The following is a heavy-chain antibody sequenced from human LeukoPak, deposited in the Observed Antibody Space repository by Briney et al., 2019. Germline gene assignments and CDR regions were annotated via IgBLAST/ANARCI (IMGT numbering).Heavy chain of an antibody. CDR1: GGSISSYY. J-gene: IGHJ5*02. CDR3: ARVLRYFDWLLSGTNWFDP. CDR2: IYTSGST. V-gene: IGHV4-4*07. Sequence: KPSETLSLTCTVSGGSISSYYWSWIRQPAGKGLEWIGRIYTSGSTNYNPSLKSRVTMSVDTSRNQFSLKLSSVTAADTAVYYCARVLRYFDWLLSGTNWFDPWGQGTLVTVSS. D-gene: IGHD3-9*01.